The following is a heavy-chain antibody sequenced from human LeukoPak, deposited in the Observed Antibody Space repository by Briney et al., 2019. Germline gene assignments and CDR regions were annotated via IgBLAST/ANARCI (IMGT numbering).Heavy chain of an antibody. J-gene: IGHJ6*03. V-gene: IGHV1-18*01. Sequence: ASVKVSCKASGYTFTSYGISWVRQAPGQGLEWMGWISAYNGNTNYAQKLQGRVTMTTDTSTSTAYMELRSLRSDDTAVYYCATGGEVELDAYYYYYMDVWGKGTTVTVSS. CDR1: GYTFTSYG. D-gene: IGHD1-1*01. CDR3: ATGGEVELDAYYYYYMDV. CDR2: ISAYNGNT.